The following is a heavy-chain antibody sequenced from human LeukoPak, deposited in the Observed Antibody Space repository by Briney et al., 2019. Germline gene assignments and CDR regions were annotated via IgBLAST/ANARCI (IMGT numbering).Heavy chain of an antibody. J-gene: IGHJ4*02. D-gene: IGHD4-17*01. CDR3: AREDYGDYPGDY. CDR2: ISYDGSNK. Sequence: GRSLRLSCAASGFTFSSYAMHWVRQAPGKGLEWVAVISYDGSNKYYADSVKGRFTISRDNSKNTLYLQMNSLRAEDTAVYYCAREDYGDYPGDYWGQGTQVTVSS. CDR1: GFTFSSYA. V-gene: IGHV3-30-3*01.